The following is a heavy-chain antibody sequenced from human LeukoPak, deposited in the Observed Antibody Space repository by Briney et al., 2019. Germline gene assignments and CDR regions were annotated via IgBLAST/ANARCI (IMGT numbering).Heavy chain of an antibody. CDR3: ARAVAAGTIYLDF. CDR1: GFTFSNYY. D-gene: IGHD6-13*01. CDR2: IYPSGTT. Sequence: GGSLRLSCAASGFTFSNYYMNWVRQAPGKGLEWVSIIYPSGTTYYADSVKGRFTISRDNSKTTLILQMNSLRAEDTAIYYCARAVAAGTIYLDFWGQGALVTVSS. J-gene: IGHJ4*02. V-gene: IGHV3-53*01.